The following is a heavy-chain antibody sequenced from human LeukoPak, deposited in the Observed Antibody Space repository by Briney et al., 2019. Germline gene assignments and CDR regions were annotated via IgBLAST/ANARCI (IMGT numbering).Heavy chain of an antibody. D-gene: IGHD6-13*01. CDR3: ARAGSSPTYYYYYYMDV. J-gene: IGHJ6*03. CDR1: GSSISSYY. CDR2: IYYSGST. Sequence: SETLSLTCTVSGSSISSYYWSWIRQPPGKGLEWIGYIYYSGSTNYNPSLKSRVTISVDTSKNQFSLKLSSVTAADTAVYYCARAGSSPTYYYYYYMDVWGKGTTVTISS. V-gene: IGHV4-59*01.